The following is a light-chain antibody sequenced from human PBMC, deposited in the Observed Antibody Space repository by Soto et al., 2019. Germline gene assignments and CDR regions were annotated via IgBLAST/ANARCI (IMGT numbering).Light chain of an antibody. CDR2: RDG. CDR3: AVWDASLTGWV. Sequence: QSVLTQPPSASGTPGQSLTISCAGSSSNIGSHYVYWYQHLPGTAPKLLIFRDGQRPSGVPDRFFGSKSGTSASLAISGLRSADEAPYYCAVWDASLTGWVFGGGTKLTGL. CDR1: SSNIGSHY. J-gene: IGLJ3*02. V-gene: IGLV1-47*01.